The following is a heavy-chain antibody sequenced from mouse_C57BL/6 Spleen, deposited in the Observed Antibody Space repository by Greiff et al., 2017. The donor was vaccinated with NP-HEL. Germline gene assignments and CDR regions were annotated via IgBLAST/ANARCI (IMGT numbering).Heavy chain of an antibody. V-gene: IGHV5-6*01. CDR2: ISSGGSYT. D-gene: IGHD1-1*01. CDR3: ARLLIGTVVYYYAMDY. J-gene: IGHJ4*01. Sequence: EVKLMESGGDLVKPGGSLKLSCAASGFTFSSYGMSWVRQTPDKRLEWVATISSGGSYTYYPDSVKGRFTISRDNAKNTLYRQMSSLKSEDTAMYYCARLLIGTVVYYYAMDYWGQGTSVTVSS. CDR1: GFTFSSYG.